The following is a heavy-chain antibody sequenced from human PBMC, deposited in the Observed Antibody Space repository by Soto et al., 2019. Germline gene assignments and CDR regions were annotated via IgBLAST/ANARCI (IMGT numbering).Heavy chain of an antibody. CDR3: ARGLCAGKGSPPDF. CDR2: ISGSGGST. CDR1: GFTFSSFA. J-gene: IGHJ4*02. D-gene: IGHD3-16*01. V-gene: IGHV3-23*01. Sequence: GGSLRLSCAASGFTFSSFAMRWVRQAPGKGLDWVSAISGSGGSTYSADSVKGRFTISSDNSKNTLYLQMSSLRAVDTAVYYCARGLCAGKGSPPDFWGQGSLVTVSS.